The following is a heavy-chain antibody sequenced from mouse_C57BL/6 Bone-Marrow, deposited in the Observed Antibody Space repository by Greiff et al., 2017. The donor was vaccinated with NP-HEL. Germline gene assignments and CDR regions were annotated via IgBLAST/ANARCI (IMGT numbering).Heavy chain of an antibody. Sequence: EVQLMESGPGLVKPSQSLSLTCSVTGYSITSGYYWNWIRQFPGNKLEWMGYISYDGSNNYNPSLKNRISITRDTSKNQFFLKLNSVTTEDTATYYCARITGNYFDYWGQGTTLTVSS. CDR2: ISYDGSN. V-gene: IGHV3-6*01. CDR3: ARITGNYFDY. J-gene: IGHJ2*01. CDR1: GYSITSGYY. D-gene: IGHD4-1*01.